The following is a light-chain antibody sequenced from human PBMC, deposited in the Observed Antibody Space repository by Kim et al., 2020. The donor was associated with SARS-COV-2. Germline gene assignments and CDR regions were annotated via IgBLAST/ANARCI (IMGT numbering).Light chain of an antibody. CDR3: SSYTSSSSYV. CDR1: SSDVGGYNY. Sequence: GQSTTISCTGTSSDVGGYNYVPWYQQHPGKAPKLMIYDVSNRPSGVSNRFSGSKSGNTASLTISGLQAEDEADYYCSSYTSSSSYVFGTGTKVTVL. CDR2: DVS. V-gene: IGLV2-14*03. J-gene: IGLJ1*01.